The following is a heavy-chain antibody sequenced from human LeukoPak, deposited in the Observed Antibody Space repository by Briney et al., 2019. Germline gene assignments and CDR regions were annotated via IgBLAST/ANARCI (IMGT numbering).Heavy chain of an antibody. D-gene: IGHD3-22*01. Sequence: GGSLRLSCAASGFTFSSSAISWVRQAPGKGLEWVSVIFSGGTTYYADSVKGRFTISRDNSKNTLYLQMNSLRADDTAVYYCARDRDRSGYFDYWGQGTLVTVSS. CDR3: ARDRDRSGYFDY. CDR1: GFTFSSSA. CDR2: IFSGGTT. J-gene: IGHJ4*02. V-gene: IGHV3-53*01.